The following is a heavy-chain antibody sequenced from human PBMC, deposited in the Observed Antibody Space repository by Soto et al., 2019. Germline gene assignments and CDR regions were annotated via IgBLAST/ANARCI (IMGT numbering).Heavy chain of an antibody. CDR1: GCTFSSYA. V-gene: IGHV1-69*01. CDR2: IIPIFGTA. Sequence: ASVKVSCKSSGCTFSSYAIRLVRQAPGQGLEWMGGIIPIFGTANYAQKFQGRVTITADESTSTAYMELRSLRSEDTSVYYCAREDSGYYYDSSGYRRGPNWFDPWGQGTLVTVSS. J-gene: IGHJ5*02. CDR3: AREDSGYYYDSSGYRRGPNWFDP. D-gene: IGHD3-22*01.